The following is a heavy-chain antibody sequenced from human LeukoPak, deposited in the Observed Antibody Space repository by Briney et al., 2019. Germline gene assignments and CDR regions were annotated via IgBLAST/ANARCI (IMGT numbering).Heavy chain of an antibody. Sequence: ASVKVSCKASGYTFTGYYMHWVRQAPGQGLEWMGWINPNSGGTNYAQKFQGRVTMTRDTSISTAYMELSRPRSDDTAVYYCARDQVTMVRGVIRYWGQGTLVTVSS. CDR3: ARDQVTMVRGVIRY. CDR1: GYTFTGYY. CDR2: INPNSGGT. D-gene: IGHD3-10*01. V-gene: IGHV1-2*02. J-gene: IGHJ4*02.